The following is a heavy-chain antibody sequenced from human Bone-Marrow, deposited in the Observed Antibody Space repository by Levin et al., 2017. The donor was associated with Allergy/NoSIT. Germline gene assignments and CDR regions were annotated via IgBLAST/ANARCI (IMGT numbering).Heavy chain of an antibody. Sequence: GESLKISCAASGFTFSSYGMHWVRQAPGKGLEWVAVISYDGSNKYYADSVKGRFTISRDNSKNTLYLQMNSLRAEDTAVYYCAKDRLPRYYDILTGPALGYWGQGTLVTVSS. CDR2: ISYDGSNK. V-gene: IGHV3-30*18. J-gene: IGHJ4*02. CDR1: GFTFSSYG. D-gene: IGHD3-9*01. CDR3: AKDRLPRYYDILTGPALGY.